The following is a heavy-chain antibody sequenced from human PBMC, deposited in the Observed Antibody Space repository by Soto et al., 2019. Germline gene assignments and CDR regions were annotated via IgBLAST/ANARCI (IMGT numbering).Heavy chain of an antibody. V-gene: IGHV4-34*01. D-gene: IGHD6-19*01. Sequence: SETLSLTCAVYGGSFSGYYWSWIRQPPGKGLEWIGEINHSGSTNYNPSLRSRVTISVETSKNQFSLKLSSVTAADTAVYYCAREKYSSGWFAIDYWGQGTLVTVSS. CDR3: AREKYSSGWFAIDY. CDR2: INHSGST. CDR1: GGSFSGYY. J-gene: IGHJ4*02.